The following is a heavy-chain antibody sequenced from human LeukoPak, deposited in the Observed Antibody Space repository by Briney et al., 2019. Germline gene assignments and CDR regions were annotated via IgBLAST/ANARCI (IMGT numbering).Heavy chain of an antibody. J-gene: IGHJ4*02. CDR2: IYSGGNT. CDR1: GFTVRSTF. Sequence: PGGSLRLSCAASGFTVRSTFMSWVRQAPGKGLEWVSVIYSGGNTYYADSVKGRFTISRDNSKNTLYLQMNSLRADDTAVYYCARGNRGYWGQGTLVTVSS. V-gene: IGHV3-53*01. D-gene: IGHD7-27*01. CDR3: ARGNRGY.